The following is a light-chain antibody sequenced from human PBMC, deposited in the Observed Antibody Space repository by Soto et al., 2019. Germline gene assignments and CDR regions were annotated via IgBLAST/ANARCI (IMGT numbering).Light chain of an antibody. J-gene: IGLJ1*01. CDR1: RRDVGGYNY. Sequence: QSALTQPASVSGSPGQSITISCTGTRRDVGGYNYVSWYQQYPGKSPKLLIYEVTHRPSGVSNRLSGSKSGNTASLTISGLQAEDEADYYCSSYTISNTLPFVFGTGTKLTVL. CDR3: SSYTISNTLPFV. CDR2: EVT. V-gene: IGLV2-14*01.